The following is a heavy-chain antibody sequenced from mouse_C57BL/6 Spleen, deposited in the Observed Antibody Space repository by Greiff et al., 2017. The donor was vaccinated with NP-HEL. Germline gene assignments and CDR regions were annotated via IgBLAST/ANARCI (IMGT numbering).Heavy chain of an antibody. CDR1: GYSFTGYY. J-gene: IGHJ2*01. CDR2: INPSTGGT. CDR3: ARAREGFISFDY. D-gene: IGHD1-1*01. V-gene: IGHV1-42*01. Sequence: EVQLQQSGPELVKPGASVKISCKASGYSFTGYYMNWVKQSPEKSLEWIGEINPSTGGTTYNQKFKAKATLTVDKSSSTAYMQLKSLTSEDSAVYYCARAREGFISFDYWGQGTTLTVSS.